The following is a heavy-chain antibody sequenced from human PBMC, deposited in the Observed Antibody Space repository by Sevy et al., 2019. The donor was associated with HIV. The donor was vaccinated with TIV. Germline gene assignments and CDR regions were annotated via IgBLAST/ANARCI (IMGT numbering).Heavy chain of an antibody. J-gene: IGHJ4*02. Sequence: SETLSLTCTVSGGSISSSSYYWGWIRQPPGKGVEWIGSIYYSGSTYYYPSLKSRVTISVDTSKNQFSLKLSSVTAADTAVYYCASLRGLAAVLKSGFDYWGQGTLVTVSS. CDR3: ASLRGLAAVLKSGFDY. CDR2: IYYSGST. CDR1: GGSISSSSYY. V-gene: IGHV4-39*01. D-gene: IGHD6-13*01.